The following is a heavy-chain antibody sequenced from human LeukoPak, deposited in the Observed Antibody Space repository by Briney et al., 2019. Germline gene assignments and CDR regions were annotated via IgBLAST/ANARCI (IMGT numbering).Heavy chain of an antibody. CDR3: AKDLFSGTFHGSRANLEPDY. D-gene: IGHD4/OR15-4a*01. CDR2: ISYDGNSK. J-gene: IGHJ4*02. CDR1: GLTVSTHG. Sequence: SGGSLRLSYAAAGLTVSTHGMHCVRQAPGKGLEWVAVISYDGNSKYYADSVKGRFTISRDNSKNTLYLQMNSLRAEDTAVYYCAKDLFSGTFHGSRANLEPDYWGQGTLVTASS. V-gene: IGHV3-30*18.